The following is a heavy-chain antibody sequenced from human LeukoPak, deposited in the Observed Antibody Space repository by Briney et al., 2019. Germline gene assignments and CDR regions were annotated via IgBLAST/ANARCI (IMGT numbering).Heavy chain of an antibody. CDR2: ISAYNGNT. CDR3: ARLGSSSSSYYYYYMDV. J-gene: IGHJ6*03. D-gene: IGHD6-6*01. V-gene: IGHV1-18*01. Sequence: ASVKVSCKASGYTFTSYGISWVRQAPGQELEWMGWISAYNGNTNYAQKLQGRVTMTTDTSTSTAYMELRSLRSDDTAVYYCARLGSSSSSYYYYYMDVWGKGTTVTVSS. CDR1: GYTFTSYG.